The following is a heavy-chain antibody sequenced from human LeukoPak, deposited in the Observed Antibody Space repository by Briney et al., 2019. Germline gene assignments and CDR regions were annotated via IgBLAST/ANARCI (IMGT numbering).Heavy chain of an antibody. CDR3: ARDPFYYYDSSGYYEARSYYFDY. V-gene: IGHV4-34*01. J-gene: IGHJ4*02. Sequence: SETLSLTCAVYGGSFSGYYWSWIRQPPGKGLEWIGEINHSGSTNYNPSLKSRVTISVDTSKNQFSLKLSSVTAADTAVYYCARDPFYYYDSSGYYEARSYYFDYWGQGTLVTVSS. CDR1: GGSFSGYY. D-gene: IGHD3-22*01. CDR2: INHSGST.